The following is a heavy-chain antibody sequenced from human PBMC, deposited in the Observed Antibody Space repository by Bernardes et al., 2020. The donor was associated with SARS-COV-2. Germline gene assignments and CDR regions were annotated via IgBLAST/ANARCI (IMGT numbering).Heavy chain of an antibody. V-gene: IGHV3-64D*06. Sequence: GGSLRLSCSASGFTFSSYAMHWVRQAPGKGLEYVSAISSNGGSTYYADSVKGRFTISRDNSKNTLYLQMSSLRAEDTAVYYCSGPYYYYYGMDVWGQGTTVTVSS. CDR1: GFTFSSYA. CDR3: SGPYYYYYGMDV. CDR2: ISSNGGST. J-gene: IGHJ6*02.